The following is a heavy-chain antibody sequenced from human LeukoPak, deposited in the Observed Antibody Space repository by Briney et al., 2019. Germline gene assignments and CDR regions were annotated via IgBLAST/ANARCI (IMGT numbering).Heavy chain of an antibody. D-gene: IGHD2-2*01. J-gene: IGHJ5*02. CDR1: GGSISSGDYY. CDR3: ARQIVVVPAAMVGWFDP. CDR2: IYYSGST. Sequence: SETLSLTCTVSGGSISSGDYYWSWIRQPPGKGLEWIGYIYYSGSTYYNPSLKSRVTISLDTSKNQFSLKLSSVTAADTAVYYCARQIVVVPAAMVGWFDPWGQGTLVTVSS. V-gene: IGHV4-30-4*01.